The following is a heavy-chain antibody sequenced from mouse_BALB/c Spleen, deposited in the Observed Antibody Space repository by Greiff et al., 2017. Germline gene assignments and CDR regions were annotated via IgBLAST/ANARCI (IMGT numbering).Heavy chain of an antibody. D-gene: IGHD1-1*01. CDR2: ISSGGSYT. J-gene: IGHJ2*01. Sequence: EVKLVESGGGLVKPGGSLKLSCAASGFTFSSYAMSWVRQSPEKRLEWVAEISSGGSYTYYPDTVTGRFTISRDNAKNTLYLEMSSLRSEDTAMYYCARGGALHDYWGQGTTLTVSS. V-gene: IGHV5-9-4*01. CDR1: GFTFSSYA. CDR3: ARGGALHDY.